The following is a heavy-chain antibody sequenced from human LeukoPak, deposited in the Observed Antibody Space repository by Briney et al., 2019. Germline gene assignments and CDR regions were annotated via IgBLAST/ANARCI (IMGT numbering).Heavy chain of an antibody. Sequence: PGGSLRLSCAASGFTFSSYGMHWVRQAPDKGLEWVSFIRYDGNIKYCAGSVKGRFTISRDNSRNTLHLQMNSLRAEDTAVYYCAKDRDLFCISSTCYFFDYWGQGTLVTVSS. CDR1: GFTFSSYG. V-gene: IGHV3-30*02. J-gene: IGHJ4*02. CDR2: IRYDGNIK. D-gene: IGHD2-2*01. CDR3: AKDRDLFCISSTCYFFDY.